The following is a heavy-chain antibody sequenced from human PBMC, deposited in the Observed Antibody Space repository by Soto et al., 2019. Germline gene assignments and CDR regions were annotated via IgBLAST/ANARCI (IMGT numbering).Heavy chain of an antibody. V-gene: IGHV1-46*01. J-gene: IGHJ4*02. CDR2: VNPNGAST. CDR1: GYSSSNYY. Sequence: QIQVVQSGAEVKEPGASVKVSCMASGYSSSNYYTHWVRQAPGQGLEWMGIVNPNGASTNYAQRFQGRVTLTRDTSTNTDYMELSRLTSDDTAVYFCASVTTIWSNWGQGTLVTVSS. CDR3: ASVTTIWSN. D-gene: IGHD2-21*02.